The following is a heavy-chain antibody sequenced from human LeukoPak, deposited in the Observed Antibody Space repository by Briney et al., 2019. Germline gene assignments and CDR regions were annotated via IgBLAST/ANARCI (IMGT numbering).Heavy chain of an antibody. CDR1: GYTFTGYY. D-gene: IGHD3-10*01. CDR2: INPNSGGT. Sequence: GASVKVSCKASGYTFTGYYMHWVRQAPGQGLEWMGWINPNSGGTNYAQKFQGRVTMTRDTSISTAYMELSRLRSDGTAVYYCARTMVRGVPIAKVFNYWGQGTLVTVSS. V-gene: IGHV1-2*02. J-gene: IGHJ4*02. CDR3: ARTMVRGVPIAKVFNY.